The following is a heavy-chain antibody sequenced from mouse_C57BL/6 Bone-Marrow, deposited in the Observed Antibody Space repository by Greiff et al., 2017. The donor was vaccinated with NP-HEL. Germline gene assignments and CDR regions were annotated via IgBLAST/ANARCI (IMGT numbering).Heavy chain of an antibody. CDR1: GYTFTSYG. Sequence: VQLKESGAELARPGASVKLSCKASGYTFTSYGISWVKQRTGQGLEWIGEIYPRSGNTYYNEKFKGKATLTADKSSSTAYMELRSLTSEDSAVYFCARKRSREAWFAYWGQGTLVTVSA. V-gene: IGHV1-81*01. CDR2: IYPRSGNT. J-gene: IGHJ3*01. CDR3: ARKRSREAWFAY.